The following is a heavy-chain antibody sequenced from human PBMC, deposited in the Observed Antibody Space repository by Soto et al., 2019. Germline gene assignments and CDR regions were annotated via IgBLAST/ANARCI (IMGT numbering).Heavy chain of an antibody. J-gene: IGHJ6*02. CDR2: IIPIFGTA. D-gene: IGHD3-16*01. V-gene: IGHV1-69*12. CDR3: ARHLGGNHYYYGMDV. CDR1: GGTFSSYA. Sequence: QVQLVQSGAEVKKPGSSVKVSCKASGGTFSSYAISWVRQAPGQGLEWMGGIIPIFGTADYAQRFQGRVTITADDFTSTAYMELSSLRSEDTAVYYCARHLGGNHYYYGMDVWGQGTTVTVSS.